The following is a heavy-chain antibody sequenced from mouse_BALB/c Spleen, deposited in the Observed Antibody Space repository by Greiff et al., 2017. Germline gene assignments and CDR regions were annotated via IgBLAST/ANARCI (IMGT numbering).Heavy chain of an antibody. CDR3: ARGGYGSTWFAY. CDR1: GFTFSSYA. J-gene: IGHJ3*01. V-gene: IGHV5-6-5*01. CDR2: ISSGGST. Sequence: EVKLVESGGGLVKPGGSLKLSCAASGFTFSSYAMSWVRQTPEKRLEWVASISSGGSTYYPDSVKGRFTISRDNAWNILYLQMSSLRSEDTAMYYCARGGYGSTWFAYWGQGTLVTVSA. D-gene: IGHD1-1*01.